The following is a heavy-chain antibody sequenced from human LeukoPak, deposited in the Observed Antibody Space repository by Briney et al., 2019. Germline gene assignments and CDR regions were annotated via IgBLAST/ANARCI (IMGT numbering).Heavy chain of an antibody. CDR3: AKRSKDFYGSGTYPS. CDR1: GFTFGNYA. Sequence: HAGESLRFSCAAAGFTFGNYAMSWVRQAPGKGLEWVSAISGRGYSTYHADAVRGRFTISRDNSRNTLYLQMNSLRAEDTTVYYCAKRSKDFYGSGTYPSWGQGTLVTVSS. D-gene: IGHD3-10*01. CDR2: ISGRGYST. V-gene: IGHV3-23*01. J-gene: IGHJ5*02.